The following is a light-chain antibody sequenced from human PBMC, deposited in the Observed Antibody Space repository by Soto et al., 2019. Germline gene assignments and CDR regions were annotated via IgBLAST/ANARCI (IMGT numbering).Light chain of an antibody. CDR1: SSTVGGFNV. J-gene: IGLJ1*01. Sequence: QSVLTQPASVSGSPGQSITISCTGTSSTVGGFNVVSWYQQHPGKAPKVIIYEGIKRPSGVSNRFSGSNSGSTASLTISGLQAEDEADYYCCSYVGATTYVFGTGTKLTGL. CDR3: CSYVGATTYV. V-gene: IGLV2-23*01. CDR2: EGI.